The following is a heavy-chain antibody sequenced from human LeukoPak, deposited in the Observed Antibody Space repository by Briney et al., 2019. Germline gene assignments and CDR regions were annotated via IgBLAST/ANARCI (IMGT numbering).Heavy chain of an antibody. CDR1: GYTFTSYA. V-gene: IGHV1-18*01. D-gene: IGHD6-19*01. J-gene: IGHJ3*02. CDR3: ARDVMYSSGWCSGAFDI. CDR2: ISAYNGNT. Sequence: ASVKVSCKASGYTFTSYAMNWVRQAPGQGLEWMGWISAYNGNTNYAQKLQGRVTMTTDTSTSTAYMELRSLRSDDTAVYYCARDVMYSSGWCSGAFDIWGQGTMVTVSS.